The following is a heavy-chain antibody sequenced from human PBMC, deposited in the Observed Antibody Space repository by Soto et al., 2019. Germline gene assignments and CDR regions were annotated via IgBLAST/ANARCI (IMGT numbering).Heavy chain of an antibody. J-gene: IGHJ6*02. CDR2: IFHGGTT. V-gene: IGHV4-4*02. Sequence: QVQLQDSGPGLMKPSGTLSLTCAVSGGSISSHHWWTWVRQSPGHGLEWIGEIFHGGTTTYSPSLTSRVTISIDKSKNEFSLNLSSVTAADMAVYYCATCAYGSYTFGLAVWGQGNMVTVSS. CDR3: ATCAYGSYTFGLAV. CDR1: GGSISSHHW. D-gene: IGHD3-10*01.